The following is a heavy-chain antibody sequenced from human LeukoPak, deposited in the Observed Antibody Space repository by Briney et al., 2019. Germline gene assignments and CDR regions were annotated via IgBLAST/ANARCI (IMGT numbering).Heavy chain of an antibody. Sequence: PSETLSLTCTVSGGSTSSGGYYWSWIRQHPGKGLEWIGYIYYSGSTYYNASLKSRVTISVDTSKNQFSLKLSSVTAADTAVYYCASLDCSSTSCYLDYWGQGTLVTVSS. CDR3: ASLDCSSTSCYLDY. V-gene: IGHV4-31*03. J-gene: IGHJ4*02. CDR2: IYYSGST. CDR1: GGSTSSGGYY. D-gene: IGHD2-2*01.